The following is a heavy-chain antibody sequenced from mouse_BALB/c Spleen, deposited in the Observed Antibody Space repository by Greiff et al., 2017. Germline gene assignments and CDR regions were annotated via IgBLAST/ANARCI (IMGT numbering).Heavy chain of an antibody. Sequence: QVQLQQSGPELVKPGASVKISCKASGYAFSSSWMNWVKQRPGQGLEWIGRIYPGDGDTNYNGKFKGKATLTVDKSSSTAHMELRSLTSEDSAVYYCARNGYGNYGFAYWGQGTLVTVSA. V-gene: IGHV1-82*01. CDR1: GYAFSSSW. D-gene: IGHD2-10*02. CDR2: IYPGDGDT. CDR3: ARNGYGNYGFAY. J-gene: IGHJ3*01.